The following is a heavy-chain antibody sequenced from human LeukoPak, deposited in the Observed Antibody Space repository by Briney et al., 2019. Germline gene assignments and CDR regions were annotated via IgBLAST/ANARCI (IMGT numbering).Heavy chain of an antibody. J-gene: IGHJ1*01. CDR2: IYTSGST. V-gene: IGHV4-61*02. D-gene: IGHD1-14*01. CDR1: GGSISSGSYY. Sequence: SETLSLTCTVSGGSISSGSYYWSWFRQPAGKGLEWIGRIYTSGSTNYNPSLKSRVTISVDTSKNQFSLKLSSVTAADTAVYYCARERHFGEPQIFQHWGQGTLVTVSS. CDR3: ARERHFGEPQIFQH.